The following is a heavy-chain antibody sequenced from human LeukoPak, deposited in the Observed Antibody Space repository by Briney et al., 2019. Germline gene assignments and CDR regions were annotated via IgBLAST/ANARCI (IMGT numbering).Heavy chain of an antibody. D-gene: IGHD2-15*01. CDR1: GGSISSGNYY. J-gene: IGHJ3*02. CDR2: IYTSGST. Sequence: PSETLSLTCTVSGGSISSGNYYWTWIRQPAGKGLELIGRIYTSGSTSYNPSLKSRVTISVDTSRNQFSLKLSSVTAADTAVYYCARLLRRRFGAELGYCSGGSCYRDAFDIWGQGTMVTVSS. V-gene: IGHV4-61*02. CDR3: ARLLRRRFGAELGYCSGGSCYRDAFDI.